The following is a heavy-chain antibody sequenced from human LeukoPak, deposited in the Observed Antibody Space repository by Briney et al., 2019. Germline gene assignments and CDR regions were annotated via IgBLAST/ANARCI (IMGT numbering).Heavy chain of an antibody. J-gene: IGHJ6*02. CDR2: ISSSSSTI. CDR3: ARGTRYCSSTSCPFSPNYGMDV. CDR1: GFTFSSYS. Sequence: GGSLRLSCAASGFTFSSYSMNWVRQAPGKGLEWVSYISSSSSTIYYADSVKGRFTISRDNAKNSLYLQMNSLRAEDTAVYYCARGTRYCSSTSCPFSPNYGMDVWGQGTTVTVSS. V-gene: IGHV3-48*01. D-gene: IGHD2-2*01.